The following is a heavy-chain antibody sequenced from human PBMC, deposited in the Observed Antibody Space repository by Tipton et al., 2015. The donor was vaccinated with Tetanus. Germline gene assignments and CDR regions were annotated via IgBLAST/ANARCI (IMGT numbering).Heavy chain of an antibody. V-gene: IGHV3-21*01. Sequence: SLRLSCAASGFTFSSYSMNWVRQAPGKGLEWVSSISSSSSYIYYADSVKGRFTISRDNAKNSLYLQMNSLRAEDTAVYYCARDARYGDYPIDYWGQGTLVTVSS. CDR1: GFTFSSYS. D-gene: IGHD4-17*01. CDR2: ISSSSSYI. CDR3: ARDARYGDYPIDY. J-gene: IGHJ4*02.